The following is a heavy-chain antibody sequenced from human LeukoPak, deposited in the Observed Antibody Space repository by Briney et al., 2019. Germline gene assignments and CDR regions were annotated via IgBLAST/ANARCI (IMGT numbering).Heavy chain of an antibody. Sequence: PSETLSLTCAVSGFSFTTHYWNWFRQPAGKGLEWIGRIYSGGSTNYKSSLKSRVIMSINAYKRQPSLQLSSVPAADTAIYYCARDIGLDYSSSSFASDIWGPGTLVIVSS. V-gene: IGHV4-4*07. CDR2: IYSGGST. CDR3: ARDIGLDYSSSSFASDI. CDR1: GFSFTTHY. D-gene: IGHD6-6*01. J-gene: IGHJ3*02.